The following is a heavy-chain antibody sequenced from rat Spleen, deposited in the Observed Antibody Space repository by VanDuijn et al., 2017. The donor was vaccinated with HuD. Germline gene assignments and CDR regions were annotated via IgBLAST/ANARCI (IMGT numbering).Heavy chain of an antibody. J-gene: IGHJ2*01. Sequence: EVQLVESGGGLVQPGRSLKLSCAASGFTFSDYGVAWVRQAPTKGLEWVATISSDGRRNYYRDSVKGRFTISRDNAKSSLYLQMDSLRSEDTATYYCARHGYNFYFDYWGQGVMVTVSS. CDR3: ARHGYNFYFDY. V-gene: IGHV5-29*01. CDR1: GFTFSDYG. D-gene: IGHD1-9*01. CDR2: ISSDGRRN.